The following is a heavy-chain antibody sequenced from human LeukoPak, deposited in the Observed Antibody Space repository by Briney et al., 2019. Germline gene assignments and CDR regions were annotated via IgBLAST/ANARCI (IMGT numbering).Heavy chain of an antibody. CDR2: IYYSGST. D-gene: IGHD3-3*01. CDR1: GGSISSSSYY. V-gene: IGHV4-39*01. J-gene: IGHJ3*02. CDR3: AGKNIGVVINAFDI. Sequence: SETLSLTCTVSGGSISSSSYYWGCIRQPPGKGLECIGSIYYSGSTYYNPSLKSRVTISVDTSKNQFSLKLSSVTAADTAVYYCAGKNIGVVINAFDIWGQGTMVTVSS.